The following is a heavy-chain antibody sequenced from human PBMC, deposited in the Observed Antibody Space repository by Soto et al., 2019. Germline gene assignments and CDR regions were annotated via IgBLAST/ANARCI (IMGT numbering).Heavy chain of an antibody. D-gene: IGHD3-10*01. J-gene: IGHJ4*02. CDR2: IFSSGGGI. CDR1: GYTFTRHY. CDR3: ASTQATYYYGSGSSHFDY. Sequence: ASVKVSCKASGYTFTRHYMHWVRQAPGEGLEWIGAIFSSGGGITYTPSLQGRLIITTDTSTSTVYMELSSLRSEDTAVYYCASTQATYYYGSGSSHFDYWGQGTLVTVSS. V-gene: IGHV1-46*01.